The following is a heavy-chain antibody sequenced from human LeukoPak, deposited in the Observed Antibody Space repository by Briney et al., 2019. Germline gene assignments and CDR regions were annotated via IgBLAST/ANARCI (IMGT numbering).Heavy chain of an antibody. D-gene: IGHD4-17*01. CDR2: ILSTGTT. V-gene: IGHV3-23*01. CDR3: ATVKYDYGDPVGWFDP. Sequence: GRSLRLSCAASGFPFSASAMTWVRQAPGKGLEWVSHILSTGTTYYADSVRGRLTISRDNSKNTLYLLMTSLRADDTAVYYCATVKYDYGDPVGWFDPWGQGTLVTVSS. CDR1: GFPFSASA. J-gene: IGHJ5*02.